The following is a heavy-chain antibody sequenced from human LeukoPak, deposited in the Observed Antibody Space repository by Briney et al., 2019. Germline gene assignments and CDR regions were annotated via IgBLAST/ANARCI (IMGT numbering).Heavy chain of an antibody. D-gene: IGHD3-22*01. CDR1: GGTFSSYA. J-gene: IGHJ4*02. CDR2: IIPIFGTA. V-gene: IGHV1-69*05. Sequence: GASVKVSCKASGGTFSSYAISWVRQAPGQGLEWMGGIIPIFGTANYAQKFQGRVTITTDESTSTAYMELSSLRSEDTAVYYCARERLTYYYDSSGYSDEPLFDYWGREPWSPSPQ. CDR3: ARERLTYYYDSSGYSDEPLFDY.